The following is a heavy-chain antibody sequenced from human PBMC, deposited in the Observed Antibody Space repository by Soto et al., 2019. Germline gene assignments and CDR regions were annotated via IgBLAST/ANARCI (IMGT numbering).Heavy chain of an antibody. Sequence: EVQLVESGGGLVQPGGSLRLSCVDSGFTFSSYWMSWVRQAPGKGLEWVGNIKQDGSEENYVDSVKGRFTISRDNTNNSIYLQINSMRDDDTAVYYGARIAASGRGWDVWGQGTTVVVSS. CDR2: IKQDGSEE. D-gene: IGHD6-13*01. J-gene: IGHJ6*02. V-gene: IGHV3-7*01. CDR1: GFTFSSYW. CDR3: ARIAASGRGWDV.